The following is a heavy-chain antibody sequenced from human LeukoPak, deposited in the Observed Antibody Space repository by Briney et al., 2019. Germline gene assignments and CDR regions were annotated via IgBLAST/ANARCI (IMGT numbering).Heavy chain of an antibody. CDR1: GFTFSSYW. D-gene: IGHD3-3*01. V-gene: IGHV3-7*03. Sequence: GGSLRLSCAASGFTFSSYWMSWVRQAPGKGLEWVANIKQDGSEKYYVDSVKGRVTISRDKAKNSLYLQMNSLRAEDTAVYYCARDTLYDFWSGHLFDPWGQGTLVTVSS. CDR2: IKQDGSEK. CDR3: ARDTLYDFWSGHLFDP. J-gene: IGHJ5*02.